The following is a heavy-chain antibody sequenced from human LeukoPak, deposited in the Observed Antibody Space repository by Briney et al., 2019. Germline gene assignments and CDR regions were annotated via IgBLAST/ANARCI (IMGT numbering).Heavy chain of an antibody. D-gene: IGHD6-6*01. V-gene: IGHV3-30-3*01. Sequence: GRSLRLSCAASGFTFSSYAMHWVRQAPGKGLEWVAVISYDGSNKYYADSVKGRFTISRDNSKNTLYLQMNSLRAEDTAVYYCARDSRIEARHPNYYFDYWGQGTLVTVSS. J-gene: IGHJ4*02. CDR3: ARDSRIEARHPNYYFDY. CDR1: GFTFSSYA. CDR2: ISYDGSNK.